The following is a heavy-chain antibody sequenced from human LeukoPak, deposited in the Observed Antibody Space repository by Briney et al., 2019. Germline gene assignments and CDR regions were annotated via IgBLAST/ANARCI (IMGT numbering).Heavy chain of an antibody. Sequence: ASVKVSCKASGYTFTSYYMHWVRQAPGQGLEWMGIINPSGGSTSYAQKFQGRVTMTRDTSTSTVYMELSSLRSEDTAVYYCARRWSGSYHLSPFDYWGQGTLVTVSS. CDR3: ARRWSGSYHLSPFDY. J-gene: IGHJ4*02. CDR2: INPSGGST. CDR1: GYTFTSYY. D-gene: IGHD1-26*01. V-gene: IGHV1-46*01.